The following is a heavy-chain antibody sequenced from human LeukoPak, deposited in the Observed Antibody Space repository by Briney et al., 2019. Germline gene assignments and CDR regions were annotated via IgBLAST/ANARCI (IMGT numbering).Heavy chain of an antibody. J-gene: IGHJ4*02. CDR1: GFTVSSYW. D-gene: IGHD6-13*01. CDR3: ARESSSWWYYFDY. V-gene: IGHV3-74*01. Sequence: GGSLRLSCAASGFTVSSYWMNWVRQAPGKGLVWVSRISSDGGTISYADSVKGRFTISRDNSKNTLYLQMNSLRAEDTAVYYCARESSSWWYYFDYWGQGTLVTVSS. CDR2: ISSDGGTI.